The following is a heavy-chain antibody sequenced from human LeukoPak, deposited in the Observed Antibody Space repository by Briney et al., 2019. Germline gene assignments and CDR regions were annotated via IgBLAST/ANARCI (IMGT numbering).Heavy chain of an antibody. CDR3: AIHSETVAALNDY. Sequence: SVKVSCKASGGTFSSYAISWVRQAPGQGLEWMGGIIPIFGTANYAQKFQGRVTITADESTSTAYMELSSLRSEDTAVYYCAIHSETVAALNDYWGQGTLVAVSS. J-gene: IGHJ4*02. CDR2: IIPIFGTA. D-gene: IGHD2-15*01. V-gene: IGHV1-69*13. CDR1: GGTFSSYA.